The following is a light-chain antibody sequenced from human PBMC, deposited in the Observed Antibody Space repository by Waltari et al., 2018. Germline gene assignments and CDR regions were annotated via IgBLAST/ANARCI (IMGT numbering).Light chain of an antibody. CDR3: QQYGSSPR. CDR2: GAS. Sequence: EIVLTQSPGTLSLSPGERATLSCRASQSVSSSYLAWYQQKPGQAPRLLIYGASSMATSIPDRFSGSGSGTDFTLTISRLEPEDFAVYYCQQYGSSPRFGQGTKVEIK. J-gene: IGKJ1*01. CDR1: QSVSSSY. V-gene: IGKV3-20*01.